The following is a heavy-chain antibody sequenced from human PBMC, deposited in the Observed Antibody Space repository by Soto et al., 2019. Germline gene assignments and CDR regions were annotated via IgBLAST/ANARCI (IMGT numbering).Heavy chain of an antibody. CDR1: GFTFSSYW. Sequence: PGGSLRLSCAASGFTFSSYWMSWVRQAPGKGLEWVANIKQDGSEKYYVDSVKGRFTISRDNAKNSLYLQMNSLRAEDTAVYYCASRYYDILTGYYNQPEAFDIWGQGTMVTVSS. CDR3: ASRYYDILTGYYNQPEAFDI. CDR2: IKQDGSEK. V-gene: IGHV3-7*02. D-gene: IGHD3-9*01. J-gene: IGHJ3*02.